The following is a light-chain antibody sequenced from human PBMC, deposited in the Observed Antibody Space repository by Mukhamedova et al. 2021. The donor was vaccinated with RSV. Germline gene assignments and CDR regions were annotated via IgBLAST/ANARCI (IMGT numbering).Light chain of an antibody. CDR2: KAS. CDR3: QQYNSYLLT. Sequence: TWGASQSISSWLAWYQQKPGKAPKLLIYKASSLESGVPSRFSGSGSGTEFTLTISSLQPDDFATYYCQQYNSYLLTFGGGTKVEIK. J-gene: IGKJ4*01. V-gene: IGKV1-5*03. CDR1: QSISSW.